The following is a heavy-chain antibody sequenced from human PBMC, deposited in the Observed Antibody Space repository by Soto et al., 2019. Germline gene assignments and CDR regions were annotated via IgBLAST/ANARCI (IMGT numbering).Heavy chain of an antibody. CDR1: GFTFSNYG. D-gene: IGHD2-2*01. Sequence: EVQLLESGGGLVQPGGSLRLSCATSGFTFSNYGMSWVRQAPGKGLEWVSAVSGSGASTFYTDSGKGRFTISRDNSKNTLYLKMNNLRAEDTALYYCAKAIVVVPAAGFDYWGQGTLVTVSS. J-gene: IGHJ4*02. V-gene: IGHV3-23*01. CDR2: VSGSGAST. CDR3: AKAIVVVPAAGFDY.